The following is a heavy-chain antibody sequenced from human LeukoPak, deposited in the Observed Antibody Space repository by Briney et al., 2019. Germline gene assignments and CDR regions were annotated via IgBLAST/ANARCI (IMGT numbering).Heavy chain of an antibody. Sequence: PSETLSLTCNVSGGSISSYYWSWIRQPPGEGLEWIGYIYYSGRTNYNPSLQSRATISGDTSQSPFSLKLSSLTAADTAVYYCARHPPQGYSSALYYFDYWGQGTLVTVSS. J-gene: IGHJ4*02. CDR1: GGSISSYY. CDR3: ARHPPQGYSSALYYFDY. V-gene: IGHV4-59*08. D-gene: IGHD6-19*01. CDR2: IYYSGRT.